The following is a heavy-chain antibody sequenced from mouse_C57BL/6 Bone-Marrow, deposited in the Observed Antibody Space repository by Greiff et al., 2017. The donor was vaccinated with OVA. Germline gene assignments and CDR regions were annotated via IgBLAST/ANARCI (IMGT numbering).Heavy chain of an antibody. Sequence: VQLQQPGAELVKPGASVKMSCKASGYTFTSYWITWVKQRPGQGLEWIGDIYPGSGSTNYNEKFKSKATRTVDTASSTAYMQLSSLTSEDSAVYNCARLTTVVATDDWGQGTTLTVSS. CDR3: ARLTTVVATDD. V-gene: IGHV1-55*01. D-gene: IGHD1-1*01. CDR2: IYPGSGST. CDR1: GYTFTSYW. J-gene: IGHJ2*01.